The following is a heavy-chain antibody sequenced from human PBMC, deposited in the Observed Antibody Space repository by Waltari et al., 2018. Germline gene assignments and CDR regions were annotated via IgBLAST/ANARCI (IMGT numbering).Heavy chain of an antibody. V-gene: IGHV4-39*01. D-gene: IGHD1-1*01. J-gene: IGHJ3*01. CDR1: VVSVTSNRHY. Sequence: QLQLQELGPGLVKPSETLSLTCSVSVVSVTSNRHYWGWLRQPPGQGLEWIGTMSYSGATYSSPSLKSRVTISRDTSKNQLSLKLGSVTAADTAIYYCATYIGASVGTAAFDVWGQGTMVSVSS. CDR3: ATYIGASVGTAAFDV. CDR2: MSYSGAT.